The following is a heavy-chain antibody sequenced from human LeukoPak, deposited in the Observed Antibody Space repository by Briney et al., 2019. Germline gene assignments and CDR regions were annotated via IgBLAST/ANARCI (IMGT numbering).Heavy chain of an antibody. D-gene: IGHD3-10*01. V-gene: IGHV3-23*01. CDR1: GFTFSSYW. Sequence: PGGSLRLSCAASGFTFSSYWMSWVRQAPGKGLEWVSAISGSGGSTYYADSVKGRFTISRDNSKNTLYLQMNSLRAEDTAVYYCAKDRITMVRGVYYFDYWGQGTLVTVSS. CDR2: ISGSGGST. J-gene: IGHJ4*02. CDR3: AKDRITMVRGVYYFDY.